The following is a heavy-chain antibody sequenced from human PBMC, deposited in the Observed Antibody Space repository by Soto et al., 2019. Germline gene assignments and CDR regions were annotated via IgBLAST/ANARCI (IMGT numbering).Heavy chain of an antibody. V-gene: IGHV3-48*03. CDR3: ARAGKYYDFWSGYYDYYYYGMDV. J-gene: IGHJ6*02. Sequence: LRLSCAASGFTFSSYEMNWVRQAPGKGLEWVSYISSSGSTIYYADSVKGRFTISRDNAKNSLYLQMNSLRAEDTAVYYCARAGKYYDFWSGYYDYYYYGMDVWGQGTTVTVSS. D-gene: IGHD3-3*01. CDR1: GFTFSSYE. CDR2: ISSSGSTI.